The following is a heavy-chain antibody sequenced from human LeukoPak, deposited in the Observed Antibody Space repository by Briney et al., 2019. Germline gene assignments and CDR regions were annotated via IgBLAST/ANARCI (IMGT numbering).Heavy chain of an antibody. CDR3: GRGKGFGEFPFDN. D-gene: IGHD3-10*01. CDR1: GVSVSSYY. J-gene: IGHJ4*02. CDR2: IYYSGST. Sequence: SETLSLTCSVSGVSVSSYYWSWIRQPPGKGLEWIGYIYYSGSTNYNPSLKRRVTISVDTSKNQFSLNLSSVTAADTAVYYCGRGKGFGEFPFDNWGQGTLVTVS. V-gene: IGHV4-59*02.